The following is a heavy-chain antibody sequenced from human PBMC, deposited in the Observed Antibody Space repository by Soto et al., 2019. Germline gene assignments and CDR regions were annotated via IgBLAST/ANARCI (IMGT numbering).Heavy chain of an antibody. V-gene: IGHV3-30*18. CDR3: AKDLGNRGRSAFDI. D-gene: IGHD7-27*01. CDR2: ISYDGSNK. CDR1: GFTFSSYG. J-gene: IGHJ3*02. Sequence: QVQLVESGGGVVQPGRSLRLSCAASGFTFSSYGMHWVRQAPGKGLGWVAVISYDGSNKYYADSVKGRFTISRDNSNNTLYLQMHSLRAEDTAVYYCAKDLGNRGRSAFDIWSQGTMVTVSS.